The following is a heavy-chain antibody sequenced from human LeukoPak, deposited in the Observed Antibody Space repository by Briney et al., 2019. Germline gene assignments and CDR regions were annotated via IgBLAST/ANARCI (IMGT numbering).Heavy chain of an antibody. CDR1: GGSISSSSYY. D-gene: IGHD3-22*01. CDR2: IYYSGST. J-gene: IGHJ4*02. CDR3: ASPSHHYYDSSGYYGFDY. Sequence: SETLSLTCTVSGGSISSSSYYWGWIRQPPGKGLEWIGSIYYSGSTYYNPSLKSRVTISVDTSKNQFSLKLSSVTAADTAVYYCASPSHHYYDSSGYYGFDYWGQGTLVTVSS. V-gene: IGHV4-39*01.